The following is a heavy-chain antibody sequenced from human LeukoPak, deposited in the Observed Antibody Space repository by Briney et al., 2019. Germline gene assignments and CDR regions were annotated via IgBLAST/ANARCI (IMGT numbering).Heavy chain of an antibody. Sequence: SVKVSCKASGGTFSSYAISWVRQAPGQGLEWMGRIIPILGIANYAQKFQGRVTITADKSTSTAYMELSSLRSEDTAVYYCASRLVIIEGDAFDIWGQGTMVTVSS. CDR1: GGTFSSYA. V-gene: IGHV1-69*04. D-gene: IGHD3-9*01. J-gene: IGHJ3*02. CDR3: ASRLVIIEGDAFDI. CDR2: IIPILGIA.